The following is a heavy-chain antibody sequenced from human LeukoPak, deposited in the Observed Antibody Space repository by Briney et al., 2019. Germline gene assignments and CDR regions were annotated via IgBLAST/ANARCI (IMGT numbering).Heavy chain of an antibody. J-gene: IGHJ4*02. CDR2: IIPILGIA. CDR3: AGILTGYYKD. D-gene: IGHD3-9*01. V-gene: IGHV1-69*04. CDR1: GGTSSSYA. Sequence: SLKVSCKPSGGTSSSYAISWVRQAPGQGLEWMGRIIPILGIANYAQKFQGRVTITADKSTSTAYMEMSSLRSEDTAVYYWAGILTGYYKDWGQGTLVTVSS.